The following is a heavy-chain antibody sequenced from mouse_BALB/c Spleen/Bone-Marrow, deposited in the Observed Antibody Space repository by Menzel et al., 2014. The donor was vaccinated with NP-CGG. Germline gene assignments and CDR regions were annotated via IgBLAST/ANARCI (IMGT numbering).Heavy chain of an antibody. CDR3: ARAMIYYYAMDY. CDR1: GYSFTSFI. Sequence: EVQLQQSGPELVEPGASVKMSCKASGYSFTSFILHWVKMRPGQGLEWIGYINPYNDGTKYNEKFKGKAILTSDKSSSSANMELSSLTSEDSAVYYCARAMIYYYAMDYWGQGTSVTVSS. CDR2: INPYNDGT. V-gene: IGHV1-14*01. D-gene: IGHD2-4*01. J-gene: IGHJ4*01.